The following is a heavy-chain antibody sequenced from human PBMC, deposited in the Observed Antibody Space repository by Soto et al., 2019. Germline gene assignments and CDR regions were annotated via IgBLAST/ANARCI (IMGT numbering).Heavy chain of an antibody. CDR3: ARCVTVFGLVSRFWFDP. V-gene: IGHV4-30-4*01. J-gene: IGHJ5*02. CDR1: GGFIISGDYS. Sequence: SETLSVTCTVSGGFIISGDYSWIWVRQAPGKGLEWIGHIYNSGITYYNPSLKSRVVISIDTSRNQFSLRLNSLTAADRAVYFCARCVTVFGLVSRFWFDPWGQGTVVTVSS. D-gene: IGHD3-3*01. CDR2: IYNSGIT.